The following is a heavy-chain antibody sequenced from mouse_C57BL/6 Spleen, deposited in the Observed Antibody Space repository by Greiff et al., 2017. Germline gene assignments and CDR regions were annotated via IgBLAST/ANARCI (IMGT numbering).Heavy chain of an antibody. Sequence: QVQLKQSGPGLVAPSQSLSITCTVSGFSLTSYGVHWVRQPPGKGLEWLVVIWSDGSTTYNSALKSRLSISKDNSKSQVFLKMNSLQTDDTAMYYGARHSTNWDEWYFDVWGTGTTVTVSS. CDR3: ARHSTNWDEWYFDV. V-gene: IGHV2-6-1*01. CDR2: IWSDGST. J-gene: IGHJ1*03. CDR1: GFSLTSYG. D-gene: IGHD4-1*01.